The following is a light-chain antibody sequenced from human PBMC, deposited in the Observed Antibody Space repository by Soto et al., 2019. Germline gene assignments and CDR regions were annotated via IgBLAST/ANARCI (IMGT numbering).Light chain of an antibody. CDR3: QTWGTGIRV. J-gene: IGLJ3*02. CDR1: SGHSNYA. CDR2: VYSDGSH. V-gene: IGLV4-69*01. Sequence: QPVLTQSPSASASQGASVKLTCTLSSGHSNYAIAWHQQQPEKGPRYLMKVYSDGSHTKGDGIPDRFSGSSSGAERYLTISSLQSEDEADYYCQTWGTGIRVFGGGTKLTVL.